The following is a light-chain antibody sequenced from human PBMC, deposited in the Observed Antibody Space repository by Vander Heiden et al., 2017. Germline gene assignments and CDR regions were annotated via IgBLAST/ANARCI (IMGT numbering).Light chain of an antibody. CDR2: AAS. CDR1: QSISSY. CDR3: QQSDSTPWT. V-gene: IGKV1-39*01. J-gene: IGKJ1*01. Sequence: DIQMTQSPSSLSASVGDRVTITCRASQSISSYLNWYQQKPGKAPKLLIYAASSLQSGVPSRFSGSGSGTDFTLTISRLQPEDIATYYCQQSDSTPWTFGQGTKVEIK.